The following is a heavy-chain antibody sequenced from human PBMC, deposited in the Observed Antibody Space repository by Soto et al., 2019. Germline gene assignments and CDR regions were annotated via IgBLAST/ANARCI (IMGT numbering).Heavy chain of an antibody. CDR2: IVVGSGNT. J-gene: IGHJ3*02. V-gene: IGHV1-58*01. Sequence: QMQLVQSGPEVKKPGTSVKVSCKASGFTFTSSAVQWVRQARGQRLEWIGWIVVGSGNTNYAQKFQERVTITRDMSTSTAYMELSSLRSEDTAVYYCAADEGKGAFDIWGQGTMVTVSS. CDR3: AADEGKGAFDI. CDR1: GFTFTSSA.